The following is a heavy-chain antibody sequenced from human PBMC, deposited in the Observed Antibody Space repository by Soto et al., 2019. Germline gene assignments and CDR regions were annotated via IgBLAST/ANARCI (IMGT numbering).Heavy chain of an antibody. CDR2: IYWDDDK. CDR3: AHSALHMITFGGVGVTGYDY. J-gene: IGHJ4*02. Sequence: QITLKESGPTLVKPTQTLTLTCTFSGFSLSTSGVGVGWIRQPPGKALEWLALIYWDDDKRYSPSLKSRLTITKDTSKNQVVLTMTNMDPVDTATYCCAHSALHMITFGGVGVTGYDYWGQGTLVTVSS. CDR1: GFSLSTSGVG. D-gene: IGHD3-16*01. V-gene: IGHV2-5*02.